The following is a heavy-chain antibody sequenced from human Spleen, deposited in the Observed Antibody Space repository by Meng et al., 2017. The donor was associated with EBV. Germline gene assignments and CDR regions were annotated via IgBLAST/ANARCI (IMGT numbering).Heavy chain of an antibody. Sequence: AQLQESGPGRGKPSGTLSLTCAVSGGSISSSKWWTWVRQPPGKGLEWIGDIHHSGSTNYNPSLKSRVTISVDKSKNQVSLKLNSVTAADTAVYYCATGISPAVPFDYWGQGTLVTVSS. CDR1: GGSISSSKW. CDR3: ATGISPAVPFDY. CDR2: IHHSGST. D-gene: IGHD6-13*01. V-gene: IGHV4-4*02. J-gene: IGHJ4*02.